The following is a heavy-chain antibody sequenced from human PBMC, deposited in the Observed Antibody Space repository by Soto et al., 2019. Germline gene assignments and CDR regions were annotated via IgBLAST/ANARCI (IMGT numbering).Heavy chain of an antibody. Sequence: EVQLVESGGGLVQPGGSLRLSCAASGFTFSNYWMSWVRQAPGKGLEWVANIKQDGSEKYYVDSVKGRFTISRDNAKNSLYLQMNSLRAEDTAVYYCARVDYDFWSGYPGNYYYMDVWGKGTTVTVSS. J-gene: IGHJ6*03. CDR2: IKQDGSEK. CDR3: ARVDYDFWSGYPGNYYYMDV. V-gene: IGHV3-7*01. D-gene: IGHD3-3*01. CDR1: GFTFSNYW.